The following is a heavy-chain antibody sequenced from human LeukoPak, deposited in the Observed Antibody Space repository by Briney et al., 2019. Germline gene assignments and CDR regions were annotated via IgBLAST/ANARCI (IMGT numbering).Heavy chain of an antibody. CDR2: ISGSGGST. CDR1: GFTFSSYA. V-gene: IGHV3-23*01. CDR3: AEICGYDYALFDY. D-gene: IGHD5-12*01. Sequence: GGSLRLSCAASGFTFSSYAMSWVRQAPGKGLEWVSAISGSGGSTYYADSVKGRFTISRDNSKNTLYLQMNSLRAEDTAVYYCAEICGYDYALFDYWGQGTLVTVSS. J-gene: IGHJ4*02.